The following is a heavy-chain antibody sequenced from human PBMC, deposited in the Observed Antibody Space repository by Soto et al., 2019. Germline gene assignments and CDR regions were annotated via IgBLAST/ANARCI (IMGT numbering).Heavy chain of an antibody. V-gene: IGHV3-9*01. CDR3: AKDMYSWNDEDAFDI. D-gene: IGHD1-1*01. CDR2: ISWNSGSI. Sequence: GGSLRLSCAASGFTFDDYAMHWVRQAPGKGLEWVSGISWNSGSIGYADSVKGRFTISRDNAKNSLYLQMNSLRAEDTALYYCAKDMYSWNDEDAFDIWGQGTMVTVSS. CDR1: GFTFDDYA. J-gene: IGHJ3*02.